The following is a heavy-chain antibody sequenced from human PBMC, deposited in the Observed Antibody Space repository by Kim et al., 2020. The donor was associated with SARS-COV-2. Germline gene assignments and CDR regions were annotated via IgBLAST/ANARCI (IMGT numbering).Heavy chain of an antibody. CDR2: ISGSGGST. CDR1: GFTFSSYA. D-gene: IGHD1-7*01. J-gene: IGHJ6*02. CDR3: ASQXXTTYYYYYYGMDV. V-gene: IGHV3-23*01. Sequence: GGSLRLSCAASGFTFSSYAMSWVRQAPGKGLEWVSAISGSGGSTYYADSVKGRFXTSRDNSKNTLYLQMXXLRAEDTAVYYCASQXXTTYYYYYYGMDVWGQGTXVTVSS.